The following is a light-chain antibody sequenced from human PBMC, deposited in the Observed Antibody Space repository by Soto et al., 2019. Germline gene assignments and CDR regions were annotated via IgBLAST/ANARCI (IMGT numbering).Light chain of an antibody. V-gene: IGKV1-5*01. J-gene: IGKJ1*01. CDR3: QQYGSSGT. Sequence: DIQMTQSPSTLSASVGDSVTITCRASQSISTWLAWYQQKPGKAPKLLIYDASGLEGGVPSRFSGSGSGTEFTLTISRLEPEDFAVYYCQQYGSSGTFGQGTKVDI. CDR2: DAS. CDR1: QSISTW.